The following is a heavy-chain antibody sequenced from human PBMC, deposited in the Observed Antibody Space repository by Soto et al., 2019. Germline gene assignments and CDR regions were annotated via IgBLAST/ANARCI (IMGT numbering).Heavy chain of an antibody. J-gene: IGHJ4*02. Sequence: PGGSLRLSCIVSGFPFRNHAMSWVRQAPGKGLEWVSGISDTGGSTYYANSVKGRFTISRDNSRNTLSLQMNALRAEDTAVYYCAKDLSVFGVVTTYYFDFWGQGT. CDR1: GFPFRNHA. V-gene: IGHV3-23*01. D-gene: IGHD3-3*01. CDR3: AKDLSVFGVVTTYYFDF. CDR2: ISDTGGST.